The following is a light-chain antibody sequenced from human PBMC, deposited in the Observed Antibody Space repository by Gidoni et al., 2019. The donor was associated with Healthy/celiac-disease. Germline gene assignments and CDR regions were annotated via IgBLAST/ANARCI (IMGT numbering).Light chain of an antibody. V-gene: IGKV3-15*01. CDR3: QQYNNWPPRYT. Sequence: EIVMTQSPATLSVSPGERATLSCRASQSVSSNLAWYQQKPGASTRPTGIPARFSGSGSGTEFTLTISSLQSEDFAVYYCQQYNNWPPRYTFGQGTKLEIK. CDR2: AS. J-gene: IGKJ2*01. CDR1: QSVSSN.